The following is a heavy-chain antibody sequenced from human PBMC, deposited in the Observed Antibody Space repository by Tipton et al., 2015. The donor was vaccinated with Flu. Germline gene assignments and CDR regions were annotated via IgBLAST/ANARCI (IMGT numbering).Heavy chain of an antibody. V-gene: IGHV3-66*02. CDR1: GFTVSNNY. D-gene: IGHD3-16*01. Sequence: SLRLSCAPSGFTVSNNYVTWVRQAPGKGLQWVSAIDTGGTTYYADSVKGRFTISRDNSMNTLSLQMNSLRAEDTAVYFCARERRGMLTFGGLFSYYGMGVWGQGTTVTVSS. CDR2: IDTGGTT. J-gene: IGHJ6*02. CDR3: ARERRGMLTFGGLFSYYGMGV.